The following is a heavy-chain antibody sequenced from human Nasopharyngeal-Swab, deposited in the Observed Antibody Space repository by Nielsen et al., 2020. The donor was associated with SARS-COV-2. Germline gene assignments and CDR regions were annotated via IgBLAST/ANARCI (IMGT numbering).Heavy chain of an antibody. Sequence: GESLKISCAASGFSFSTYAMSWVRLAPGKGLEWVSSISDGGDSTFYADSVKGRFTISRDNSENTLYLQMSSLRADDTAVYYCAKLAVTVYWYFDVWGPGTLLTVSS. V-gene: IGHV3-23*01. CDR3: AKLAVTVYWYFDV. CDR2: ISDGGDST. J-gene: IGHJ2*01. CDR1: GFSFSTYA.